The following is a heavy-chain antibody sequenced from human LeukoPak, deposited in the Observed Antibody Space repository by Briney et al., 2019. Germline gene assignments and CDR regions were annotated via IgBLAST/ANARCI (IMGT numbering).Heavy chain of an antibody. J-gene: IGHJ4*02. CDR2: IVVGSGNT. V-gene: IGHV1-58*01. Sequence: SVKVSCKASGFTYTSSAVQWVRQARGQRLEWIGWIVVGSGNTKYAQKFQERVTITRDMSTSTAYMELSSLRSEDTAVYYCAALAAAGNVDYWGQGTLVTVSS. D-gene: IGHD6-13*01. CDR3: AALAAAGNVDY. CDR1: GFTYTSSA.